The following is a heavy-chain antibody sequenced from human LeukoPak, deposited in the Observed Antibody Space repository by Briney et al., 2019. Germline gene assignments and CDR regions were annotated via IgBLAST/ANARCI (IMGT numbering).Heavy chain of an antibody. CDR1: GGSISSGSDF. Sequence: SEALSLTCTVSGGSISSGSDFWTWIRQPAGKGLEWIGHIYYSGSTNYNPSLKSRVTISVDTSKNQFSLKLSSVTAADTAVYYCAREGSYYKGPSYYFDYWGQGTLVTVSS. J-gene: IGHJ4*02. CDR3: AREGSYYKGPSYYFDY. D-gene: IGHD3-10*01. V-gene: IGHV4-61*10. CDR2: IYYSGST.